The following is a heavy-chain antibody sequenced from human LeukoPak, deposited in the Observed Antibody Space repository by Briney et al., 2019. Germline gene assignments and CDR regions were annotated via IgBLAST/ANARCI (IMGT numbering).Heavy chain of an antibody. CDR3: ARLDYSGSFYFDY. J-gene: IGHJ4*02. CDR1: GFTVSSNY. Sequence: GGSLRLSCAASGFTVSSNYMSWVRQAPGKGLEWVSVIYSGGSTYYADSVKGRFTISRDNSKNTLYLQMNSLRAEDTAVYYCARLDYSGSFYFDYWGQGTLATVSS. V-gene: IGHV3-53*01. CDR2: IYSGGST. D-gene: IGHD1-26*01.